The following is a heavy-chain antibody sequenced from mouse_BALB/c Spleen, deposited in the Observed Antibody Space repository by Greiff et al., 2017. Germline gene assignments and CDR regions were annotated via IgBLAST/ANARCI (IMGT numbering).Heavy chain of an antibody. CDR1: GFSLTGYG. Sequence: VQVVESGPGLVAPSQSLSITCTVSGFSLTGYGVNWVRQPPGKGLEWLGMIWGDGSTDYNSALKSRLSISKDNSKSQVFLKMNSLQTDDTARYYCAREMQTGYYAMDYWGQGTSVTVSS. D-gene: IGHD4-1*01. CDR2: IWGDGST. V-gene: IGHV2-6-7*01. J-gene: IGHJ4*01. CDR3: AREMQTGYYAMDY.